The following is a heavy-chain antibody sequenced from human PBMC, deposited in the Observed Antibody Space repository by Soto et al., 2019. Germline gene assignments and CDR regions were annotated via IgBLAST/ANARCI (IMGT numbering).Heavy chain of an antibody. CDR2: IYYSGST. V-gene: IGHV4-59*01. CDR3: ARDKPIAAAGFYYYYGMDV. D-gene: IGHD6-13*01. CDR1: GGSISSYY. Sequence: SETLSLTCTVSGGSISSYYWSWIRQPPGKGLEWIGYIYYSGSTNYNPSLKSRVTISVDTSKNQFSLKLSSVTAADTAVYYCARDKPIAAAGFYYYYGMDVWGQGTTVTASS. J-gene: IGHJ6*02.